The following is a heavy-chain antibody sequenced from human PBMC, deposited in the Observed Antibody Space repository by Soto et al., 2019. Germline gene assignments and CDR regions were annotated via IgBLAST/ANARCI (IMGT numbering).Heavy chain of an antibody. CDR1: GYTFTSYY. Sequence: AASVKVSCKASGYTFTSYYMHWVRQAPGQGLEWMGIINPSGGSTSYAQKFQGRVTMTRDTSTSTVYMELSSLRSEDTAVYYCATAAAGTDWFDPWGQGTLVTVSS. CDR2: INPSGGST. J-gene: IGHJ5*02. V-gene: IGHV1-46*01. CDR3: ATAAAGTDWFDP. D-gene: IGHD6-13*01.